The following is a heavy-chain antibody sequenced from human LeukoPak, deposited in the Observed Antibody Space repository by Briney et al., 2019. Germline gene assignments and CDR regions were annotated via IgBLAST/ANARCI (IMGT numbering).Heavy chain of an antibody. D-gene: IGHD6-19*01. CDR1: GFTFSTFA. Sequence: SGGSLRLSCAASGFTFSTFAMSWVRQAPGKGLEWVSAISGSGGSTYYADSVKGRFTISRDNSKNTLYLQMNGLRAEDTAVYYCARLGIAVAGGPGYAFDIWGQGTMVTVSS. CDR3: ARLGIAVAGGPGYAFDI. V-gene: IGHV3-23*01. CDR2: ISGSGGST. J-gene: IGHJ3*02.